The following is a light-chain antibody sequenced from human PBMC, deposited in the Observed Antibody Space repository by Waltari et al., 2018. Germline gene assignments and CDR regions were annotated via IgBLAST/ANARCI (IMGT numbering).Light chain of an antibody. V-gene: IGKV4-1*01. Sequence: DIVMTQSPDSLAVSLGERATINCKSSQSVLYSSNNKNYLAWYQQKPGQPPKLLIYWASTRESGVPDRFSGSGSGTDFTLTISSLQAEDVAVYYCQQLNRYLYTFGQGTKLEIK. CDR1: QSVLYSSNNKNY. J-gene: IGKJ2*01. CDR3: QQLNRYLYT. CDR2: WAS.